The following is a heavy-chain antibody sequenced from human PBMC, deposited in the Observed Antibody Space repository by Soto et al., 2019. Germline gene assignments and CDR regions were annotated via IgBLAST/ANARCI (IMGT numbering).Heavy chain of an antibody. CDR1: GYTFTSYG. J-gene: IGHJ6*03. D-gene: IGHD2-2*01. CDR2: ISAYNGNT. CDR3: ARFDVVVPAADLYYYYYMDV. V-gene: IGHV1-18*01. Sequence: ASVKVSCKASGYTFTSYGISWVLQAPGQGLEWMGWISAYNGNTNYAQKLQGRVTMTTDTSTSTAYMELRSLRSDDTAVYYCARFDVVVPAADLYYYYYMDVWGKGTTVTVSS.